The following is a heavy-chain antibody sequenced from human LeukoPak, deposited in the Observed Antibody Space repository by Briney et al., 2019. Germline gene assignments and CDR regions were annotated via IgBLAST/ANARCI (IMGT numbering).Heavy chain of an antibody. J-gene: IGHJ4*02. CDR2: IYYSGST. CDR1: GGSISSYY. Sequence: SETPSLTCTVSGGSISSYYWSWIRQPPGKGLEWIGYIYYSGSTNYNPSLKSRVTISVDTSKNQFSLKLSSVTAADTAVYYCARERDSYGYLLFDYWGQGTLVTVSS. V-gene: IGHV4-59*01. CDR3: ARERDSYGYLLFDY. D-gene: IGHD5-18*01.